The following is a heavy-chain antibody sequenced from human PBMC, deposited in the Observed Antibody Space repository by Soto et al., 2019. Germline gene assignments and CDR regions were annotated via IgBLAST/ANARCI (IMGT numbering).Heavy chain of an antibody. Sequence: PGRSLRLCFQASGFPISNAWMNWVRQAPGKGLEWVDRIKSKTDGGAADYAAPVKGRFTISRRHSNNTLYLQMNSLKXXDTAVYYCTTGPTRRPSVDYWGQGTLVTVSS. CDR1: GFPISNAW. CDR2: IKSKTDGGAA. J-gene: IGHJ4*02. V-gene: IGHV3-15*07. CDR3: TTGPTRRPSVDY. D-gene: IGHD6-19*01.